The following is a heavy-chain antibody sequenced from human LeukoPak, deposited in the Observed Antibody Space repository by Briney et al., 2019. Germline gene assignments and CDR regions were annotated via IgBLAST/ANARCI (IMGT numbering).Heavy chain of an antibody. J-gene: IGHJ4*02. V-gene: IGHV3-74*01. CDR2: INSDGSST. Sequence: PGGSLRLSCAASGFTFSSYWMHWVRQAPGKGLVWVSRINSDGSSTSYADSVKGRFTISRDNAKNTLYLQMNSLRAEDTAVYYCARASGRKRWLQLLETPRDSFDYWGQGTLVTVSS. D-gene: IGHD5-24*01. CDR3: ARASGRKRWLQLLETPRDSFDY. CDR1: GFTFSSYW.